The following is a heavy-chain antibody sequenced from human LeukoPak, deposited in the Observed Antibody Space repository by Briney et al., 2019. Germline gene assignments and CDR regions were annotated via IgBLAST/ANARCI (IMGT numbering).Heavy chain of an antibody. Sequence: SETLSLTCTVSGGSISSYYWSWIRQPAGKGLEWIGRIYTSGSTNYNPSLKSRVTMSVDTSKNQFSLKLSSVTAADTAVYYCARERVGSSSWKKLNWFDPWGQGTLVTVSS. CDR3: ARERVGSSSWKKLNWFDP. V-gene: IGHV4-4*07. CDR2: IYTSGST. CDR1: GGSISSYY. D-gene: IGHD6-13*01. J-gene: IGHJ5*02.